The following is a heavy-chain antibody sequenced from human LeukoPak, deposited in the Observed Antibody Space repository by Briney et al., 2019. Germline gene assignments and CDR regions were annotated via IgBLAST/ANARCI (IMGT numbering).Heavy chain of an antibody. Sequence: SETLSLTCAVYGGSFSGYYWSWIRQPPGKGLEWIGEINHSGSTNYNPSLKSRVTISVDTSKNQFSLKLSSVTAADTAVYYCARRKKEARRGIVVVITTGNYFDYWGQGTLVTVSS. CDR1: GGSFSGYY. J-gene: IGHJ4*02. D-gene: IGHD3-22*01. CDR3: ARRKKEARRGIVVVITTGNYFDY. V-gene: IGHV4-34*01. CDR2: INHSGST.